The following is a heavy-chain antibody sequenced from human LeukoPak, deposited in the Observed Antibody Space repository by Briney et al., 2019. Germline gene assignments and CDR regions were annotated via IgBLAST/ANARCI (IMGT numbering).Heavy chain of an antibody. V-gene: IGHV3-23*01. J-gene: IGHJ4*02. CDR3: AKDSPYYYDSSGYYYDY. D-gene: IGHD3-22*01. Sequence: GGSLRLSCAASGFTFSSYGMSWVRQAPGKGLEWVSVISGSGGSTYYADSVKGRFTISRDNSKNTLYLQMNSLRAEDTAVYYCAKDSPYYYDSSGYYYDYWGQGTLVTVSS. CDR1: GFTFSSYG. CDR2: ISGSGGST.